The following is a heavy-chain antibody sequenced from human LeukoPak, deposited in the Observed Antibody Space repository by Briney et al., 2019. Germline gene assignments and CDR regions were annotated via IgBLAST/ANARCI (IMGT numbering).Heavy chain of an antibody. CDR1: GGSISRYY. D-gene: IGHD6-19*01. CDR2: VYYSGST. V-gene: IGHV4-59*01. Sequence: PSETLSLTCTVSGGSISRYYWSWIRQPPGKGLEWIGYVYYSGSTNYNPSLKSRVTISVDTSKNQYSLKLSSVTAADTAVYYCARGSSAWGYDYWGQGTLVTVSS. CDR3: ARGSSAWGYDY. J-gene: IGHJ4*02.